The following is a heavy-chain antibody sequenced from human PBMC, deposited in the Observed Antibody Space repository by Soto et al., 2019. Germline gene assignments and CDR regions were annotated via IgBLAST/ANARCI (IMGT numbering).Heavy chain of an antibody. Sequence: QITLKESGPPLVKPTQTLTLTCTFSGFSLSTSGVGVGWIRQPPGKALEWLAVIYWDDDKRYSPSLKSRLTITKDXXKXQXXVTMPNMDPADTATYYCGHRTRTEIGTRSWYYFDQWGQGTLVTVSS. CDR1: GFSLSTSGVG. J-gene: IGHJ4*02. D-gene: IGHD6-13*01. V-gene: IGHV2-5*02. CDR3: GHRTRTEIGTRSWYYFDQ. CDR2: IYWDDDK.